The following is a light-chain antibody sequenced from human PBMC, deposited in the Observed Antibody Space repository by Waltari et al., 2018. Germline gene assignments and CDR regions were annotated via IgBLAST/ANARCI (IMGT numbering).Light chain of an antibody. CDR1: QTINSY. CDR3: QQDYKTPWT. J-gene: IGKJ1*01. V-gene: IGKV1-39*01. Sequence: DIQMTQSPSSLSASVGDRVTITCRASQTINSYLNWYQQKPGKGPQVLIYGASSLQSGVPSRFRGSGSGTDSTLTITSLQPEDFAIYYCQQDYKTPWTFGQGTKVDIK. CDR2: GAS.